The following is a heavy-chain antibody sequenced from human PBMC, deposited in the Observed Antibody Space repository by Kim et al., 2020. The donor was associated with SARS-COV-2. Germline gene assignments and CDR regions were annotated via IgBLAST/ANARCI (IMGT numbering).Heavy chain of an antibody. CDR3: AREGDYDSNGYPFDY. V-gene: IGHV4-39*07. J-gene: IGHJ4*02. Sequence: PSLKSRVTISVDTSKNQFSLKLSSVAAADTAVYYCAREGDYDSNGYPFDYWGQGTLVTVSS. D-gene: IGHD3-22*01.